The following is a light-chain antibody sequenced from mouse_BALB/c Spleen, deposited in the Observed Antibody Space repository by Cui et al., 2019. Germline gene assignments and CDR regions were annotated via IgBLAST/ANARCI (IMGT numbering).Light chain of an antibody. Sequence: QIVLTQSPAIMSASPGEKVTISCSASSSVNYIYWYQQKPGSSPKPWIYRTSNLASGVPARFSGSGSGTSYSLTISSMEAEDAATYYCQQYYSYPPIFSWTFGGGTKLEIK. CDR1: SSVNY. CDR3: QQYYSYPPIFSWT. J-gene: IGKJ1*01. V-gene: IGKV4-61*01. CDR2: RTS.